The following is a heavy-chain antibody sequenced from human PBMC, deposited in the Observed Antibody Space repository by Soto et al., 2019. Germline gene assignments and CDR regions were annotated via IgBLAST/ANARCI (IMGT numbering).Heavy chain of an antibody. Sequence: SETLSLTCAVSGGSISSGGYSWGWIRPPPGKGLEWIGYIYHSGSTYYNPSLKSRVTISVDTSKNQFSLKLSSVTAADTAVYYCARGRGIAVARRWFDPWGQGTLVTVSS. CDR2: IYHSGST. V-gene: IGHV4-30-2*01. CDR3: ARGRGIAVARRWFDP. J-gene: IGHJ5*02. D-gene: IGHD6-19*01. CDR1: GGSISSGGYS.